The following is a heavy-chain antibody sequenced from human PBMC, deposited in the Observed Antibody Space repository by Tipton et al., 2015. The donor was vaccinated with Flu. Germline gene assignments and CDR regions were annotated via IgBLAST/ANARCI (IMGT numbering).Heavy chain of an antibody. Sequence: TLSLTCTVSGGSISSYYWSWIRQPPGKGLEWIGYIYYSGSTNYNPSLKSRVTISVDTSKNQFSLKLSSVTAADTAVYYCARDRPNYYYCGMDVWGQGTTVTVSS. CDR1: GGSISSYY. V-gene: IGHV4-59*01. CDR3: ARDRPNYYYCGMDV. CDR2: IYYSGST. J-gene: IGHJ6*02.